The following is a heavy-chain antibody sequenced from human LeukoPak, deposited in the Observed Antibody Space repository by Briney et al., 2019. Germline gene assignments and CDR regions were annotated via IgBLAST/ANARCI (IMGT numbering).Heavy chain of an antibody. Sequence: SETLSLTCTVSGGSISSYYWSWIRQPPGKGLEWIGYIYYSGSTNYNPSLKSRVTISVDTSKNQFSLKLSSVTAADTAVYYCARDGDGYNSPADYWGQGTLVTVSS. CDR1: GGSISSYY. CDR3: ARDGDGYNSPADY. D-gene: IGHD5-24*01. V-gene: IGHV4-59*12. J-gene: IGHJ4*02. CDR2: IYYSGST.